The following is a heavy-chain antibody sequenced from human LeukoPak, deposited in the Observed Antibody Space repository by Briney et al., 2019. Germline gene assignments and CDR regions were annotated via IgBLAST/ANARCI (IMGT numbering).Heavy chain of an antibody. V-gene: IGHV1-2*02. CDR1: GYTFTGYY. CDR3: AREEYRGAFDI. D-gene: IGHD2-2*02. Sequence: ASVKVSCKASGYTFTGYYMHWVRQAPGQGLEWMGWINPNSGGTNYAQKFQGRATMTRDTSISTAYMELSRLRSDDAAVYYCAREEYRGAFDIWGQGTMVTVSS. J-gene: IGHJ3*02. CDR2: INPNSGGT.